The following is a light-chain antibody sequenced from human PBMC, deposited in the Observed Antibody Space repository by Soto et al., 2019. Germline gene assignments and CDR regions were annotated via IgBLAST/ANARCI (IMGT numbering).Light chain of an antibody. CDR3: QQTYLTPYT. J-gene: IGKJ2*01. Sequence: DIQMTQSPSSLSVSVGDRVTITCRASQSISRYFNWYQQKSGKAPKLLIYTSSNLQSVVPSRFSGSGSGTDFTLTISSLQPEDFETYYCQQTYLTPYTFGQGTKLEIK. V-gene: IGKV1-39*01. CDR1: QSISRY. CDR2: TSS.